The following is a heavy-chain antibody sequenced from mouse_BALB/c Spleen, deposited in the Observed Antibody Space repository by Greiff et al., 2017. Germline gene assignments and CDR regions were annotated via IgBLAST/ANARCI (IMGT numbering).Heavy chain of an antibody. CDR2: IYPSNGFS. D-gene: IGHD2-1*01. CDR1: GYSFTGYY. Sequence: VQLQQSRPELVKPGASVKISCKASGYSFTGYYMHWVKQSHGKSLEWIGYIYPSNGFSSYNQKFKGKATLTVDKSSSTAYMELRSLTSEDSAVYYCARYGNDNWGQGTTLTVSS. J-gene: IGHJ2*01. V-gene: IGHV1-31*01. CDR3: ARYGNDN.